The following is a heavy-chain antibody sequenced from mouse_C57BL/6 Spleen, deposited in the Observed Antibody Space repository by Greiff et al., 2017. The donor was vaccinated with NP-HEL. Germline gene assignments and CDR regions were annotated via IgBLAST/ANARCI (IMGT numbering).Heavy chain of an antibody. V-gene: IGHV1-78*01. J-gene: IGHJ4*01. CDR3: ARESIYYDYDVAMDY. Sequence: VQLQQSDAELVKPGASVKISCKVSGYTFTDHTIHWMKQRPEQGLEWIGYIYPRDGSTKYNEKFKGKATLTADKSSSTAYMQLNSLTSEDSAVYFCARESIYYDYDVAMDYWGQGTSVTVSS. CDR2: IYPRDGST. D-gene: IGHD2-4*01. CDR1: GYTFTDHT.